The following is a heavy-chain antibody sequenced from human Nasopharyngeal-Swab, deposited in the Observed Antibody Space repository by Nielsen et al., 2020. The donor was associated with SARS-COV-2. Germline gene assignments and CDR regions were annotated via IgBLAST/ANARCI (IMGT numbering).Heavy chain of an antibody. J-gene: IGHJ4*02. CDR3: ARLKESSTYYYLYYFGY. D-gene: IGHD3-22*01. Sequence: WIRQPPGKGLEWIGYIYYSGSTNYNPSLKSRVTTSVDTSKNQFSLKLSSVTAADTAVYYCARLKESSTYYYLYYFGYWGQGTLVTVSS. V-gene: IGHV4-59*08. CDR2: IYYSGST.